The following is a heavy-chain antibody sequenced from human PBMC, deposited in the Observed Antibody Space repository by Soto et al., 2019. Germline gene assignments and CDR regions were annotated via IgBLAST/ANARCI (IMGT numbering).Heavy chain of an antibody. D-gene: IGHD3-10*01. Sequence: ASVNVSCKASGYTFTSYYMHWVRQAPGQGLEWVGIINPSGGSTSYAQKFQGRVTMTRDTSTSTVYMELSSLRSEDTAVYYCARDLQYYYGSGSYYNKPNWFDPRGQGTLVTVSS. V-gene: IGHV1-46*01. CDR1: GYTFTSYY. CDR3: ARDLQYYYGSGSYYNKPNWFDP. CDR2: INPSGGST. J-gene: IGHJ5*02.